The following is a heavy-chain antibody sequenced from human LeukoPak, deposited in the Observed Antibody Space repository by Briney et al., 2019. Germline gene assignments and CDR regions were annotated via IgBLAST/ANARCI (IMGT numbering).Heavy chain of an antibody. CDR3: AKDFDNDNYYYHYGMDV. CDR2: ISGSGGST. D-gene: IGHD3-9*01. Sequence: GGSLRLSCAASGFTFSSYAMSWVRQAPGKGLEWVSAISGSGGSTYYADSVKGRFTISRDNSKNTLYLQMNSLRAEDTAVYYCAKDFDNDNYYYHYGMDVWGQGTTVTVSS. V-gene: IGHV3-23*01. CDR1: GFTFSSYA. J-gene: IGHJ6*02.